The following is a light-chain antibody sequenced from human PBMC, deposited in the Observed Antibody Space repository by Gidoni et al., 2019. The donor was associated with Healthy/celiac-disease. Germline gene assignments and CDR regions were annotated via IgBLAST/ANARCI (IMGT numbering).Light chain of an antibody. V-gene: IGKV3-11*01. CDR1: QSVSSY. CDR3: QQRSNWPRALT. Sequence: DIVLTQSTATLSLSPGERATLSCRASQSVSSYLAWYQQKPGQAPRLLIYDASNRATGIPARFSGSGSGTDFTLTISSLEPEDFAVYYCQQRSNWPRALTFGGGTKVEIK. CDR2: DAS. J-gene: IGKJ4*01.